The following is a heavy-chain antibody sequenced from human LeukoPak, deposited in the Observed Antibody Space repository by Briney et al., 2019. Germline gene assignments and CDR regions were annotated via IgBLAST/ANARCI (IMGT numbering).Heavy chain of an antibody. Sequence: PSETLSLTCTVSGVSISSYYWIWIRQPPGKGLEWIGYIYDSGSTNYNPSLKSRITISVDTSKNQFSLRLSSVTAADTAVYYCARGSSSGWSGFDYWGQGTLVTVSS. CDR3: ARGSSSGWSGFDY. CDR2: IYDSGST. J-gene: IGHJ4*02. D-gene: IGHD6-19*01. CDR1: GVSISSYY. V-gene: IGHV4-59*01.